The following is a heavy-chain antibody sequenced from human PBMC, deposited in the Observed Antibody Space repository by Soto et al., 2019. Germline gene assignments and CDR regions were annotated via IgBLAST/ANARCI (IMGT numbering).Heavy chain of an antibody. D-gene: IGHD3-22*01. V-gene: IGHV4-39*01. J-gene: IGHJ3*02. CDR2: IYYSGST. Sequence: SETRSLTCTVSGGSISSSSYYWGWIRQPPGKGLEWIGSIYYSGSTYYNPSLKSRVTISVDTSKNQFSLKLSSVTAADTAVYYCLGVVITTDAFDIWGQGTMVT. CDR1: GGSISSSSYY. CDR3: LGVVITTDAFDI.